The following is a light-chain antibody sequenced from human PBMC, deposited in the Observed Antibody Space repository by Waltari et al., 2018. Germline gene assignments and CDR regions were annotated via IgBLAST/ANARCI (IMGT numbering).Light chain of an antibody. CDR3: QHFDNVPYT. CDR2: DAS. Sequence: DIQMTQSPSSLSASVGDRVTSTCQASQDITNYLNWYQQKPGKAPKLRIYDASNLETGVPSRFSGSGSGTDFTFTISSLQPEDIATYYCQHFDNVPYTFGQGTKLEIK. V-gene: IGKV1-33*01. J-gene: IGKJ2*01. CDR1: QDITNY.